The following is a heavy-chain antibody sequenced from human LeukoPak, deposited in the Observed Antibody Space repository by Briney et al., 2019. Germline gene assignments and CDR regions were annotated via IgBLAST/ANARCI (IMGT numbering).Heavy chain of an antibody. D-gene: IGHD3-3*01. CDR1: GGSISSGGYY. CDR2: IYYSGST. Sequence: SQTLSLTCTVSGGSISSGGYYWSWIRQHPGKGLEWIGYIYYSGSTYYNPSLKSRVTISVDTSKNQFSLKLSSVTAADTAVYYCAREIHAISGVVGSNWFDPWGQGTLVTVSS. V-gene: IGHV4-31*03. CDR3: AREIHAISGVVGSNWFDP. J-gene: IGHJ5*02.